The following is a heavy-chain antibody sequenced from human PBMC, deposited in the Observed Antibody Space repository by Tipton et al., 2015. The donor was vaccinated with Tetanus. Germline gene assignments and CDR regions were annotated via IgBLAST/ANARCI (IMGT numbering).Heavy chain of an antibody. J-gene: IGHJ4*02. CDR2: IYSSGST. V-gene: IGHV4-31*03. CDR1: GVSISGGRYY. D-gene: IGHD1-26*01. Sequence: TLSLTCSVSGVSISGGRYYWSWIRQRPGKGLEWIGDIYSSGSTYTDPSLKGRVTISVDTSKNQFSLRVNSVTAADTAVYYCAGDQARGARGWNCFDFWGLGSLVSVPS. CDR3: AGDQARGARGWNCFDF.